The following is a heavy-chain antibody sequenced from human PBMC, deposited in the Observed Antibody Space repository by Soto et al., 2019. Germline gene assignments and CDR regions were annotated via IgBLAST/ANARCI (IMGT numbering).Heavy chain of an antibody. CDR3: ARLGTDYYGMDV. CDR2: IYYSGGT. CDR1: GGSISSSSYY. V-gene: IGHV4-39*01. Sequence: PSETLSLTCTVSGGSISSSSYYWGWIRQPPGKGLEWIGSIYYSGGTYYNPSLKSRVTISVDTSKNQFSLKLSSVTAADTAVYYCARLGTDYYGMDVWGQGTTVTVSS. J-gene: IGHJ6*02. D-gene: IGHD2-8*02.